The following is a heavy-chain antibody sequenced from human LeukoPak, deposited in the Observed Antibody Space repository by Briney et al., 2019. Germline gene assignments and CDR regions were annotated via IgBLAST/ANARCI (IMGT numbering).Heavy chain of an antibody. CDR3: HQYCGGDCPLYYYYGMDV. D-gene: IGHD2-21*02. J-gene: IGHJ6*02. CDR2: INNSGST. Sequence: SETLSLTCAVYGGSFSGYYWSWIRQPPGKGLEWIGGINNSGSTNYNPSLKSRVTISVDTSKNQFSLKLSSVTAADTAVYYCHQYCGGDCPLYYYYGMDVWGQGTTVTVSS. V-gene: IGHV4-34*01. CDR1: GGSFSGYY.